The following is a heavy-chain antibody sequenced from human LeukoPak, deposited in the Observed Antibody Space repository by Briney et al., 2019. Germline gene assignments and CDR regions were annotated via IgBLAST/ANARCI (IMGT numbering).Heavy chain of an antibody. CDR2: ISYDGSNK. CDR1: GFTFSSYA. V-gene: IGHV3-30-3*01. Sequence: PGRSLRLSCAASGFTFSSYAMHWVRQAPGKGLEWVAVISYDGSNKYYADSVKGRFTISRDNSKNTLYLQMNSLRAEDTAVYYCAKALNYDYVWGSYRLDYWGQGTLVTVSS. J-gene: IGHJ4*02. CDR3: AKALNYDYVWGSYRLDY. D-gene: IGHD3-16*02.